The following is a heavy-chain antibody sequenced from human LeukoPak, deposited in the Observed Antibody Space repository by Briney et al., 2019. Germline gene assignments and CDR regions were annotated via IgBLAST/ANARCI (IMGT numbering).Heavy chain of an antibody. CDR2: ISGSGGST. CDR3: AKSMVRGVIPFDY. D-gene: IGHD3-10*01. J-gene: IGHJ4*02. CDR1: GFTFSSYA. Sequence: GWSLRLSCAASGFTFSSYAMSWVRQAPGKGLEWVSAISGSGGSTYYADSVKGRFTISRDNSKNTLYLQMNSLRAEDTAVYYCAKSMVRGVIPFDYWGQGTLVTVFS. V-gene: IGHV3-23*01.